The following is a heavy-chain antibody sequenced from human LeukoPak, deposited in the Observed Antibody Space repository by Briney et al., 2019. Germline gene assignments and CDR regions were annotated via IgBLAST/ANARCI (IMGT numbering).Heavy chain of an antibody. CDR3: AGWGNILTGSTNWFDP. V-gene: IGHV3-66*01. CDR2: IYSGGST. Sequence: GGSLRLSCAASGFTVSSNYMSWVRQAPGKGLEWVSVIYSGGSTYYADSVKGRFTISRDNSKNTLYLQMNGLRAEDTAVYYCAGWGNILTGSTNWFDPWGQGTLVTVSS. CDR1: GFTVSSNY. J-gene: IGHJ5*02. D-gene: IGHD3-9*01.